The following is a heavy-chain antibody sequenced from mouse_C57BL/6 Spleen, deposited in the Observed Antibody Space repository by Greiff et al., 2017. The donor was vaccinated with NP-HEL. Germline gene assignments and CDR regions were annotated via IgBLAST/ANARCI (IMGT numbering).Heavy chain of an antibody. CDR2: IRSKSSNYAT. J-gene: IGHJ2*01. CDR3: VRGIYDGSPYYFDY. D-gene: IGHD2-3*01. Sequence: EVKVVESGGGLVQPKGSLKLSCAASGFTFNTYAMHWVRQAPGKGLEWVARIRSKSSNYATYYADSVKDRFTISRDDSKSMLYLQMNNLKTEDTAMYYCVRGIYDGSPYYFDYWGQGTTLTVSS. V-gene: IGHV10-3*01. CDR1: GFTFNTYA.